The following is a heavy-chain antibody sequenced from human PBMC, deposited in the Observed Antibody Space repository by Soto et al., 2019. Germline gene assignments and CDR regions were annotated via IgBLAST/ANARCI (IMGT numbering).Heavy chain of an antibody. Sequence: SVKVSCKASGGTFSSYTISWVRQAPGQGLEWMGRIIPILGIANYAQKFQGRVTITADKSTSTAYMELSSLRSEDTAVYYCARDGCSSTSCYLFYYGMDVWGQGTTVTVSS. D-gene: IGHD2-2*01. CDR1: GGTFSSYT. CDR2: IIPILGIA. J-gene: IGHJ6*02. CDR3: ARDGCSSTSCYLFYYGMDV. V-gene: IGHV1-69*04.